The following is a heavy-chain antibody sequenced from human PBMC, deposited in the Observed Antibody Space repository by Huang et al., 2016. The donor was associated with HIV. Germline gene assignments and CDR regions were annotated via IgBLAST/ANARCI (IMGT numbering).Heavy chain of an antibody. CDR3: AKDKYLMSTILAYYFDC. CDR1: GFSFSSYG. V-gene: IGHV3-30*18. D-gene: IGHD3-3*01. CDR2: VSFDGSTK. Sequence: QVQLVESGGGVVQPGRSLRLSCTASGFSFSSYGMHWVRQAPGKGLEVVAVVSFDGSTKYSADSVKGRFTISRDNSKNTLYLQMNSLTVEDTAMYYCAKDKYLMSTILAYYFDCWGQGTLVTVSS. J-gene: IGHJ4*02.